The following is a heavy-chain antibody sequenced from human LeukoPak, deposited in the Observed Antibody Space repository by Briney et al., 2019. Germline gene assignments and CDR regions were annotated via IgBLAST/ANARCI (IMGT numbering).Heavy chain of an antibody. V-gene: IGHV1-18*01. Sequence: ASVKVSCKAFEYSFTSYGISWVRQAPGQGREWLGWISAYNVNTKYAQKLQGRVTMTTDTSTTPASMDLRGLRSDDPAVSYLARDLGDIVVIPTFIRLPWAQGTLVTVSS. J-gene: IGHJ5*02. CDR2: ISAYNVNT. D-gene: IGHD2-2*01. CDR1: EYSFTSYG. CDR3: ARDLGDIVVIPTFIRLP.